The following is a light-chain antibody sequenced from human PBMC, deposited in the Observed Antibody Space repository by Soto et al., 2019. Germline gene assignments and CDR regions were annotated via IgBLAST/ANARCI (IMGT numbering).Light chain of an antibody. CDR3: QQYASLPIT. CDR2: DAS. V-gene: IGKV1-33*01. CDR1: QGINNY. Sequence: IQRTQQPPSRAASGKGRDIITCQASQGINNYLNGYQQKPGKAPKLLIYDASNLDTGVPSRFTGSGSGTDFPFTITSLPSGDVATYSCQQYASLPITCAQGTRLEIK. J-gene: IGKJ5*01.